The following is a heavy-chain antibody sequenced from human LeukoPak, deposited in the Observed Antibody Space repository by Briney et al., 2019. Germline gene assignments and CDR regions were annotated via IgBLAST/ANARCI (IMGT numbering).Heavy chain of an antibody. D-gene: IGHD3-3*01. CDR3: ARDRWGGYYKGRHFDY. CDR2: ISSSGSTI. Sequence: GGSLRLSCAASGFTFSSYEMNWVRQAPGKGLEWVSYISSSGSTIYYADSVKGRFTISRDNAKNSLYLQMNSLRAEDTAVYYCARDRWGGYYKGRHFDYWGQGTLVTVSS. V-gene: IGHV3-48*03. J-gene: IGHJ4*02. CDR1: GFTFSSYE.